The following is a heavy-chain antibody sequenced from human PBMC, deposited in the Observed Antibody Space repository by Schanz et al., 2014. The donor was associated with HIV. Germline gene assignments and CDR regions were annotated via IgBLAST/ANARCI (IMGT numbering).Heavy chain of an antibody. V-gene: IGHV1-69*01. J-gene: IGHJ6*02. Sequence: QVQLVQSGAEVKKPGSSVKVSCKASGDTFSSYSISWVRQAPGQGLEWVGGIIPLFGTSNYAQKFQGRATITADESTSTADMEMRGLRFEDTAVYYCASGRRSGIGWRMDVWGQGTTVSVSS. CDR1: GDTFSSYS. CDR2: IIPLFGTS. D-gene: IGHD6-19*01. CDR3: ASGRRSGIGWRMDV.